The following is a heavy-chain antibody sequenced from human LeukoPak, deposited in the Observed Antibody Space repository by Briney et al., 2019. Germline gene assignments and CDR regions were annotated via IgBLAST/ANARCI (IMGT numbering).Heavy chain of an antibody. Sequence: PGGSLRLSSAASGFTFIGSRIHWVRQAPGKGLVWVSRINSDGYSITYADSVKGRFTISRDNAKNTLYLQMNSLIAEDTAVYFCTSEGYSSWSTSWGQRTLVTVSS. D-gene: IGHD6-19*01. J-gene: IGHJ5*02. CDR1: GFTFIGSR. V-gene: IGHV3-74*03. CDR3: TSEGYSSWSTS. CDR2: INSDGYSI.